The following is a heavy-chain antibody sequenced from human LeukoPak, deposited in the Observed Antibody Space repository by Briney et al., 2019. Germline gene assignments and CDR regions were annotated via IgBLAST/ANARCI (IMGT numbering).Heavy chain of an antibody. Sequence: GGSLRLSCAASGFTFGNYAMSWVRQAPGKGLEWVSGISNSGGSTYYADSVKGRVTISRDNSKNTLYLQMNSLRAEDTAVYYCTMADITIFGVAGGYYFDYWGQGTLVTVSS. CDR2: ISNSGGST. CDR3: TMADITIFGVAGGYYFDY. V-gene: IGHV3-23*01. J-gene: IGHJ4*02. CDR1: GFTFGNYA. D-gene: IGHD3-3*01.